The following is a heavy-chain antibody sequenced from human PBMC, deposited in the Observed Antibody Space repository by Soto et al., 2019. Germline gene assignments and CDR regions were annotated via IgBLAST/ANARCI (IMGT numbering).Heavy chain of an antibody. CDR2: IFYSGGT. Sequence: SETLSLTCTVSAGSISGHYWGWVRQPPGKAPEWLGQIFYSGGTNYNPSLEGRVTISVDTSKNQFSLKLSSMTAADTAIYYCARAGGNFDPWGQGTLVTVSS. J-gene: IGHJ5*02. V-gene: IGHV4-59*11. CDR1: AGSISGHY. CDR3: ARAGGNFDP.